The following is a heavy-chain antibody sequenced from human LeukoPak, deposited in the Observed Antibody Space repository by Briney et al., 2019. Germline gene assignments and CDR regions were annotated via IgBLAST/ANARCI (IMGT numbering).Heavy chain of an antibody. V-gene: IGHV1-2*02. J-gene: IGHJ3*02. CDR1: GYTFTGYY. CDR3: ARASMVDAFDI. D-gene: IGHD3-10*01. CDR2: INPNSGGT. Sequence: TPVKVSCKASGYTFTGYYMHWVRQAPGQGLEWMGWINPNSGGTNYAQKFQGRVTMTRDTSISTAYMELSRLRSDDTAVYYCARASMVDAFDIWGQGTMVTVSS.